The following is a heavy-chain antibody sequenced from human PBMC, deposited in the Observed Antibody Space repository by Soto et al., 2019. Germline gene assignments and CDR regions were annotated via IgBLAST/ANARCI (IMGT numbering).Heavy chain of an antibody. CDR2: IHSDGSAT. CDR1: GFTFSTYW. J-gene: IGHJ4*02. V-gene: IGHV3-74*01. Sequence: SGGSLRLSCAASGFTFSTYWMHWVRQAPGKGLVWVSRIHSDGSATNYADPVKGRFTISRDNAKNTLYLQMNSLRAEDTAVYYCARENSGSYYFDYWGQGTLVTVSS. D-gene: IGHD6-6*01. CDR3: ARENSGSYYFDY.